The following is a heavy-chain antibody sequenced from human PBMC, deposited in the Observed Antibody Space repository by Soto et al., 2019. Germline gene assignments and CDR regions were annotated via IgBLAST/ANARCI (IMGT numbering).Heavy chain of an antibody. D-gene: IGHD6-6*01. CDR1: GYTFTSYD. Sequence: GASVKVSCKASGYTFTSYDINWVRQATGQGLEWMGWMNPNSGGTNYAQKFQGWVTMTRDTSISTAYMELSRLRSDDTAVYYCARDSELVFDYWGQGTLVTVSS. CDR2: MNPNSGGT. CDR3: ARDSELVFDY. J-gene: IGHJ4*02. V-gene: IGHV1-2*04.